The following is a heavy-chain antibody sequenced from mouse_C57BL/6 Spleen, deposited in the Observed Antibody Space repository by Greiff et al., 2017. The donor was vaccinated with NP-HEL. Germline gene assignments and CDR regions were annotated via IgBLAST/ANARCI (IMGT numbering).Heavy chain of an antibody. D-gene: IGHD1-1*01. V-gene: IGHV1-18*01. CDR2: INPNNGGT. CDR3: ARWPYYGSSYGGYFDV. J-gene: IGHJ1*03. CDR1: GYTFTDYN. Sequence: VQLQQSGPELVKPGASVKIPCKASGYTFTDYNMDWVKQSHGKSLEWIGDINPNNGGTIYNQKFKGKATLTVDKSSSTAYMELRSLTSEDTAVYYCARWPYYGSSYGGYFDVWGTGTTVTVSS.